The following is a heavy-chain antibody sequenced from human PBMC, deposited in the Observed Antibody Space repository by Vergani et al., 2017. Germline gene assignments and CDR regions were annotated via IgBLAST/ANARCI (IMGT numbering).Heavy chain of an antibody. CDR2: ISWDGGST. J-gene: IGHJ4*02. CDR3: AKDQRFFVRSHRAVAGSSVWATAPDY. V-gene: IGHV3-43*01. D-gene: IGHD6-19*01. Sequence: EVQLVESGGVVVQPGGSLRLSCAASGFTFDDYTMHWVRQAPGKGLEWVSLISWDGGSTYYADSVKGRFTISRDNSKNSLYLQMNSLRSEDTALYYCAKDQRFFVRSHRAVAGSSVWATAPDYWGQGTLVTVSS. CDR1: GFTFDDYT.